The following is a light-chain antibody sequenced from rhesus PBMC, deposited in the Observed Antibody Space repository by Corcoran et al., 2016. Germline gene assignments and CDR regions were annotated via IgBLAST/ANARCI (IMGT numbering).Light chain of an antibody. J-gene: IGKJ3*01. CDR1: QSVGSY. Sequence: EIVLTQSPATLALSPGERATLSCRASQSVGSYLAWYQQKPGQAPRLLIYGASSRATGIPDRFSGSGSGTDFTLTISSLEPEDVGVYYCQQYSNWPFTFGPGTKLDIK. CDR2: GAS. CDR3: QQYSNWPFT. V-gene: IGKV3S9*01.